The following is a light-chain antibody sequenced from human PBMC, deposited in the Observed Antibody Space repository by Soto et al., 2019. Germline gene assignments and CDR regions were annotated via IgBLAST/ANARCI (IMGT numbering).Light chain of an antibody. CDR2: DVT. J-gene: IGLJ1*01. CDR1: SSDVGSYDL. Sequence: QSALSRPASVSGSPGQSITISCTGTSSDVGSYDLVSWYEQHPGKAPKLVISDVTKRPSGVSNRFSGSKSGNTASLTISGLQAEDEADYYCCSYAGSDTYVFGTGTKVTVL. CDR3: CSYAGSDTYV. V-gene: IGLV2-23*02.